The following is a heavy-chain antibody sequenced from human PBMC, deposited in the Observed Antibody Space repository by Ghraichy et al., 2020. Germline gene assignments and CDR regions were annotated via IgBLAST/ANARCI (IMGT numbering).Heavy chain of an antibody. CDR2: INTNTGNP. V-gene: IGHV7-4-1*02. D-gene: IGHD5-12*01. CDR3: ARKSIEGEYSGYEDY. CDR1: GYTFTSYA. Sequence: ASVKVSCKASGYTFTSYAMNWVRQAPGQGLEWMGWINTNTGNPTYAQGFTGRFVFSLDTSVSTAYLQISSLKAEDTAVYYCARKSIEGEYSGYEDYWGQGTLVTVSS. J-gene: IGHJ4*02.